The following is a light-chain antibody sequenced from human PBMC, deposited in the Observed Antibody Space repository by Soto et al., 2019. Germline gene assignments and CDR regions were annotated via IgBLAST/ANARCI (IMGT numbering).Light chain of an antibody. V-gene: IGKV1-39*01. J-gene: IGKJ1*01. CDR2: AAS. Sequence: DIQMTQSPSSLSASVGDRVSVTCRASQSISTFLNWYQQRPGEAPKLLIYAASSLQCGVPSRFSGSGSGADFTLTIGSLQPEDFATYYCQQSYTTPRTFGQGTKVEVK. CDR3: QQSYTTPRT. CDR1: QSISTF.